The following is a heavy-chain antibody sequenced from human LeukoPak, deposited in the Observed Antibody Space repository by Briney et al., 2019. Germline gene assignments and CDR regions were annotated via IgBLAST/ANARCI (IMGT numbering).Heavy chain of an antibody. CDR3: TKDLIGGGTFDI. D-gene: IGHD3-16*01. CDR1: GFTFSRYG. Sequence: GGSLRLSCSASGFTFSRYGMHWVRQAPGKGLEWVAVISYDGSNKYYADSVKGRFTISRDNSKNTLYLQMNSLRAEDTAIYYCTKDLIGGGTFDIWGQGTMVTVSS. V-gene: IGHV3-30*18. J-gene: IGHJ3*02. CDR2: ISYDGSNK.